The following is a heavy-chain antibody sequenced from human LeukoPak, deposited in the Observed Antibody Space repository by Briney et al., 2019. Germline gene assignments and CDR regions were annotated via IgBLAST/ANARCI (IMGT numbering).Heavy chain of an antibody. V-gene: IGHV3-66*02. CDR3: VRVRSSSWYFDL. D-gene: IGHD6-13*01. CDR1: GFSVGSNY. CDR2: LFGSGRT. Sequence: GGSLRLSCAASGFSVGSNYMNWVRQAPGKGLEWVSILFGSGRTYYGDSVKGRFTISRDNSKNTLFLQMSNLRSEDTAVYYCVRVRSSSWYFDLWGLGTRVTVSS. J-gene: IGHJ4*02.